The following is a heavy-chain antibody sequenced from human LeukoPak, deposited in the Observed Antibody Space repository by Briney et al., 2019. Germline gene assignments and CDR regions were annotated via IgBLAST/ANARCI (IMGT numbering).Heavy chain of an antibody. CDR1: GFTFNNYS. CDR3: ARRFASIEFFRDY. J-gene: IGHJ4*02. Sequence: QTGGSLRLAWAVAGFTFNNYSMHWVRQAPGNLLGYVSCISSKGVATYYANSVKGRFTISRDNTKNTMYLQMASLRAEDMGVYYCARRFASIEFFRDYWGQGALVTVSS. CDR2: ISSKGVAT. D-gene: IGHD2-21*01. V-gene: IGHV3-64*01.